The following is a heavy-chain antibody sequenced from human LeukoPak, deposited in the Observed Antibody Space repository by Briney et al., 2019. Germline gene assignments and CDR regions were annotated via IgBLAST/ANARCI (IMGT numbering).Heavy chain of an antibody. D-gene: IGHD3-22*01. V-gene: IGHV3-30*02. CDR1: GFTFSSYG. Sequence: GGSLRLSCAASGFTFSSYGTHWVRQAPGKGLEWVAFIRYDGSNKYYADSVKGRFTISRDNSKNTLYLQMNSLRAEDTAVYYCAKDLTYYYDSSGYPYFDYWGQGTLVTVSS. CDR3: AKDLTYYYDSSGYPYFDY. CDR2: IRYDGSNK. J-gene: IGHJ4*02.